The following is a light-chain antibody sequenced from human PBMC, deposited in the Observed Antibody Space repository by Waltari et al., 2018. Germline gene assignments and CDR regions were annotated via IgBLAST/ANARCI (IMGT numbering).Light chain of an antibody. CDR2: EVS. J-gene: IGLJ2*01. CDR3: QTWGTGTVV. V-gene: IGLV2-14*01. CDR1: DSDVGAYAF. Sequence: QSALTQPASVSGSPGQSITISCSGTDSDVGAYAFVSWYQQHPGKAPHLIIYEVSNRPSGISNRFSASKSGNTASLTISGLQAEDEADYYCQTWGTGTVVFGGGTKLTVL.